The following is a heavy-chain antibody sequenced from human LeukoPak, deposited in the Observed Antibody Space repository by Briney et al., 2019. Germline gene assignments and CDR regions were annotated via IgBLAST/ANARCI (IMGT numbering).Heavy chain of an antibody. V-gene: IGHV1-46*01. J-gene: IGHJ4*02. CDR3: ARGSETVAGDY. CDR1: VYTFTSYY. Sequence: ASVKVSCMASVYTFTSYYLHWMRQAPGQGLEWMGILNPSAGSTNYAQKFQGRVTMTRDTSTSTVYMELSSLRSEDTAVYYCARGSETVAGDYWGQGTLVTVSS. CDR2: LNPSAGST. D-gene: IGHD6-19*01.